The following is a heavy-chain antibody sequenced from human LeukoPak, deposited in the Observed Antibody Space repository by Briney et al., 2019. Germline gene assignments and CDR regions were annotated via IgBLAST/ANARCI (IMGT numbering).Heavy chain of an antibody. CDR2: ICGNAACT. D-gene: IGHD2-15*01. CDR1: GFTFINYA. J-gene: IGHJ4*02. V-gene: IGHV3-23*01. CDR3: ARHLATSGSYPLDY. Sequence: GGSLRLSCAASGFTFINYAMGWVRQAPGRGLEWVSVICGNAACTYYADSVKGRFIISRDNSKNTMYLYLQMNSLRAEDTAVYYCARHLATSGSYPLDYWGQGTPVTVSS.